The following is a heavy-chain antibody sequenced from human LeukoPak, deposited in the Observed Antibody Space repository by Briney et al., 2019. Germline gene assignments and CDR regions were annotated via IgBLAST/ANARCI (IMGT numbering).Heavy chain of an antibody. CDR2: FSSGVNYN. V-gene: IGHV3-21*01. CDR1: GFTFNTYS. CDR3: ARDGDTSASFAPYFDH. J-gene: IGHJ4*02. Sequence: GGSLRLSCAASGFTFNTYSMNWVRQAPGKELEWVSSFSSGVNYNHYADSVKGRFTISRDTAKNSLYLQMNNLRDEDTAVYYCARDGDTSASFAPYFDHWGQGTLVTVSS. D-gene: IGHD3-22*01.